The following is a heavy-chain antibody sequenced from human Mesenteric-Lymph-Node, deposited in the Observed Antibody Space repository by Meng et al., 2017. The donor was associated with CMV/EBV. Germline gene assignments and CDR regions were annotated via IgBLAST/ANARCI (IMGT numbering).Heavy chain of an antibody. CDR1: GVSVTSGAYH. V-gene: IGHV4-61*08. D-gene: IGHD2/OR15-2a*01. CDR2: IYGTGIT. CDR3: AKSRSSTPGIVDD. J-gene: IGHJ4*02. Sequence: QVQLQESGPGWVKPSETLSLTCIVSGVSVTSGAYHWSWIRQSPGKGLEWIGYIYGTGITIYNPSLKSRVTILLETSKNQFSLKLNSVTTADTAVYYCAKSRSSTPGIVDDWGQGTLVTVSS.